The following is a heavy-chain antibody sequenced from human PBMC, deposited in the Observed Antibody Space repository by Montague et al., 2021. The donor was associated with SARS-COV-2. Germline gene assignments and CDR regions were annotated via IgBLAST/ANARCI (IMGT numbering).Heavy chain of an antibody. V-gene: IGHV3-20*04. Sequence: SLRLSCAASGFIFDDYGVSWVRQVPGRGLEWVSGITRNGETTGYADSVKGRVTISRDNAKNSLSLQMNSLRVEDTALYYCTRGFRGGPFDCWGQGTPVTVSS. CDR2: ITRNGETT. CDR1: GFIFDDYG. CDR3: TRGFRGGPFDC. D-gene: IGHD3-10*01. J-gene: IGHJ4*02.